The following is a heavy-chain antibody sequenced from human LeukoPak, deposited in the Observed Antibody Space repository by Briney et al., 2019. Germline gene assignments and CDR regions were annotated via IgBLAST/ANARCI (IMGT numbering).Heavy chain of an antibody. J-gene: IGHJ4*02. CDR1: GFTFSTYA. CDR3: AKVRGSGSFPPYYFDS. Sequence: PGGSLRLSCAASGFTFSTYAMSWVRQAPGKGLEWVSSISDSGRRTYYTDSVKGRFTVSRDNSKSTLYVQMNSLRAEDTAVYYCAKVRGSGSFPPYYFDSWGQGTLVTVSS. CDR2: ISDSGRRT. D-gene: IGHD3-10*01. V-gene: IGHV3-23*01.